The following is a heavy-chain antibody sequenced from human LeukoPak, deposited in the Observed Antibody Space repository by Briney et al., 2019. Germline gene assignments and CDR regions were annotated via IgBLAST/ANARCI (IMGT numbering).Heavy chain of an antibody. V-gene: IGHV2-5*02. CDR3: AHRRDSSGYQYRWWFAP. CDR1: GFSLTTSGVG. D-gene: IGHD3-22*01. J-gene: IGHJ5*02. Sequence: SGPTRVKPTQTLTLTCTFSGFSLTTSGVGVGWIRQTPGKALEWLALINWDDQKVYSPSLQSRLSITKDTSKNQVVLTMTNVDPVDTATCYCAHRRDSSGYQYRWWFAPWGQGTLVTVSS. CDR2: INWDDQK.